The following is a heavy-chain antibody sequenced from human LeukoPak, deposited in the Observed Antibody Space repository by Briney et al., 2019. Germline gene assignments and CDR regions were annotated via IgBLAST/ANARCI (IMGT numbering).Heavy chain of an antibody. Sequence: SETLSLTCTVSGGSISSGRYYWNWIRQPAGKGLEWIGRIYTSGSTNYNPSLKSRVTMSVDTSKNQFSLKLSSVTAADTAVYYCARGLSLLWFGELFDYWGQGTLVTVSS. CDR3: ARGLSLLWFGELFDY. CDR1: GGSISSGRYY. J-gene: IGHJ4*02. CDR2: IYTSGST. D-gene: IGHD3-10*01. V-gene: IGHV4-61*02.